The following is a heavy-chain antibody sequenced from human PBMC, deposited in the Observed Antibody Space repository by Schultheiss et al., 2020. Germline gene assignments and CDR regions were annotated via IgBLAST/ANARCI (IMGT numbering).Heavy chain of an antibody. CDR1: GDSINSYY. V-gene: IGHV4-59*01. CDR3: ARARATDYGLDY. CDR2: IYYSGST. J-gene: IGHJ4*02. D-gene: IGHD4-17*01. Sequence: SQTLSLTCTVSGDSINSYYWSWIRQPPGEGLEWIGYIYYSGSTNYNPSLKSRVTISVDTSKNQFSLKLSSVTAADTAVYYCARARATDYGLDYWGQGTLVTAPQ.